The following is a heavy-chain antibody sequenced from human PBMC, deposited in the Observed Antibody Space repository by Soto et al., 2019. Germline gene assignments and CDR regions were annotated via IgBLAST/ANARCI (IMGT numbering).Heavy chain of an antibody. CDR2: IIPLFGTA. V-gene: IGHV1-69*01. J-gene: IGHJ6*02. CDR3: ASGRDYSNYVVAPHYGMDV. CDR1: GGTFSSYT. Sequence: QVQLVQSGAEVKKPGSSVKVSCKASGGTFSSYTISWVRQAPGQGLEWMGGIIPLFGTANYAQKFQGRVTITADESTSTAYMELSSLRSEDTAVYYCASGRDYSNYVVAPHYGMDVWGQGTTVTVSS. D-gene: IGHD4-4*01.